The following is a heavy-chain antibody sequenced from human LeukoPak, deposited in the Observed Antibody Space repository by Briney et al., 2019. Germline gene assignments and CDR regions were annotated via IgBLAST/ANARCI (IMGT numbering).Heavy chain of an antibody. CDR2: INHSGST. Sequence: PSETLSLTCAVYGGSFSGYYWSWIRQPPGKGLEWIGEINHSGSTNYNPSLKSRVTISVDTSKNQFSLKLSSVTAADPAVYYCAPLEYSSSSYYFDYWGQGTLVTVSS. J-gene: IGHJ4*02. V-gene: IGHV4-34*01. D-gene: IGHD6-6*01. CDR3: APLEYSSSSYYFDY. CDR1: GGSFSGYY.